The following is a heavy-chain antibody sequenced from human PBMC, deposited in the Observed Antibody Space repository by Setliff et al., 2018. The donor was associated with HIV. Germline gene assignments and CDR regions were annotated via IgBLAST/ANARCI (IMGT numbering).Heavy chain of an antibody. J-gene: IGHJ4*02. CDR1: GFTFNNYG. CDR2: IWYDGTNK. Sequence: GGSLRLSCAASGFTFNNYGMHWVRQAPGKGLEWVAVIWYDGTNKYYADSVKGRFTISRDSSKNTLFLQMSSLRTEDTAVYYCAKGKDYGNSYFDYWGQGTLVTVSS. D-gene: IGHD3-10*01. V-gene: IGHV3-30*02. CDR3: AKGKDYGNSYFDY.